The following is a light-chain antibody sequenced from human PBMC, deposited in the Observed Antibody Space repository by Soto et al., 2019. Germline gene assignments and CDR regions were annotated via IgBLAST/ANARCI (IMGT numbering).Light chain of an antibody. V-gene: IGLV6-57*02. CDR3: CSYATSTTWV. J-gene: IGLJ3*02. Sequence: NFMLTQPHSVSESPGKTVTISCTGSGGSIASNYVQWYQQRPGSAPTTVIYEDNQRPSEVPDRFSGSIDSSSNSASLTISGLKTEDEADYYCCSYATSTTWVFGGGTKLTVL. CDR1: GGSIASNY. CDR2: EDN.